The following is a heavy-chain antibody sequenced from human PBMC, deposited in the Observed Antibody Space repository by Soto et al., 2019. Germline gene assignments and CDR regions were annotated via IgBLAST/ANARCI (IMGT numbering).Heavy chain of an antibody. V-gene: IGHV3-23*01. CDR3: AKDRGIIVKAGDAFDV. D-gene: IGHD3-16*02. CDR1: GFTLSMSA. Sequence: PGGSLRLSCASSGFTLSMSAVNWVRQAPGKGLEWVSYISGSGDRTYYADSVKGRFTISRDRSKNTVSLQMDSLRAEDTAVYYCAKDRGIIVKAGDAFDVWGQGTKVTVSS. J-gene: IGHJ3*01. CDR2: ISGSGDRT.